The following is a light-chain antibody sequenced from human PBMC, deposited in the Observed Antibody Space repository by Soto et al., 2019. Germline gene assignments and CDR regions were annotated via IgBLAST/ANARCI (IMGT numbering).Light chain of an antibody. CDR1: QSVSSSY. CDR2: GAS. CDR3: QLYGTSLGFT. Sequence: EIVLTQSPGTLPLSPGERATLSCRASQSVSSSYLAWYQQEPGQAPRLLIYGASSSATGIPHRFSGRGSGTDFTLTISRLQPEDFAVYYCQLYGTSLGFTFGPGTIVDSK. J-gene: IGKJ3*01. V-gene: IGKV3-20*01.